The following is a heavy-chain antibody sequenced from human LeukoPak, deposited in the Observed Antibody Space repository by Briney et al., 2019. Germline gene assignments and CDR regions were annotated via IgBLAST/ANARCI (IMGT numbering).Heavy chain of an antibody. J-gene: IGHJ5*02. CDR1: AFTFSSYT. V-gene: IGHV3-21*01. Sequence: VGSLRLSCAASAFTFSSYTMNWVRQAPGKGLEWVSSISSSSRYIYYADSVRGQFTISRDNAKNSLYLQMNSLRAEDTAVYYCARGSEYCSCGTCYLNCFDPWGQGTLVTVSS. D-gene: IGHD2-15*01. CDR3: ARGSEYCSCGTCYLNCFDP. CDR2: ISSSSRYI.